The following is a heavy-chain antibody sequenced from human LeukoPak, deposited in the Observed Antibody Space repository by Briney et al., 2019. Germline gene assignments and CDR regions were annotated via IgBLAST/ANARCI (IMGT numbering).Heavy chain of an antibody. Sequence: SVKVSCKASGGTFSGYVISWVRQAPGQGLEWMGGIIPMLNKANYAQKFQGRVTVTTDESTSTANMELRSLRSEDTAIYYCAICSSGGCFFDFWAQGTLVTVSS. V-gene: IGHV1-69*05. J-gene: IGHJ4*02. CDR2: IIPMLNKA. CDR1: GGTFSGYV. CDR3: AICSSGGCFFDF. D-gene: IGHD3-10*02.